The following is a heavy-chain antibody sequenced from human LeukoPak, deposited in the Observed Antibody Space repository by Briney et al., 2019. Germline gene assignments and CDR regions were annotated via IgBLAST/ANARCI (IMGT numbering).Heavy chain of an antibody. Sequence: ASVKVSCKASGYAFTGYYMRWVRQAPGQGLEWMGWINPNSGGTNYAQKFQGRVTMTRDTSISTAYMELSRLRPDDTAVYYCARPMTRITMVRGVIFGYWGQGTLVTVSS. CDR2: INPNSGGT. D-gene: IGHD3-10*01. J-gene: IGHJ4*02. CDR3: ARPMTRITMVRGVIFGY. V-gene: IGHV1-2*02. CDR1: GYAFTGYY.